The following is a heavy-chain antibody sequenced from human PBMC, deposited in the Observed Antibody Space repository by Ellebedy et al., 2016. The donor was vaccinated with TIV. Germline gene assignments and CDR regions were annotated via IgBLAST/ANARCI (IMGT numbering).Heavy chain of an antibody. Sequence: GGSLRLSCAASRFSFSSYWIAWVRQPPGKGLEWVANINQDGSEKHYVDSVKGRFTISRDNAKNSLYLQMNSLRVEDTAVYYCATDGSYGDYLSPTHAFVIWGQGTMVTVSS. CDR1: RFSFSSYW. J-gene: IGHJ3*02. CDR3: ATDGSYGDYLSPTHAFVI. D-gene: IGHD4-17*01. V-gene: IGHV3-7*01. CDR2: INQDGSEK.